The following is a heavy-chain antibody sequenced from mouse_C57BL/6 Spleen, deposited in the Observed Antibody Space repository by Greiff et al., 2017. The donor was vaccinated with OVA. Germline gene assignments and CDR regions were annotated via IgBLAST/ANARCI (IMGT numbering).Heavy chain of an antibody. CDR3: AREGTGWFAY. Sequence: QVQLQQPGAELVRPGSSVKLSCKASGYTFTSYWMHWVKQRPIQGLEWIGNIDPSDSETHYNQKFKDKATLTVDKSSSTAYMQLSSLTSEDSSVYYCAREGTGWFAYWGQGTLVTVSA. CDR2: IDPSDSET. J-gene: IGHJ3*01. CDR1: GYTFTSYW. V-gene: IGHV1-52*01. D-gene: IGHD3-3*01.